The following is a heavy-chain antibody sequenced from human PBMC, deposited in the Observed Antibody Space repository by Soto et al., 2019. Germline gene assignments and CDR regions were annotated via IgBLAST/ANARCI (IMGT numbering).Heavy chain of an antibody. CDR3: ARQRYFEWLVRGPFDS. J-gene: IGHJ4*02. CDR2: IYYGGST. V-gene: IGHV4-39*01. Sequence: PSETLSLTCSVSGGSISSSRYYWAWIRQPPGKGLEWIGSIYYGGSTYYSPSLKTGVTISVDTSKNQFSLKLYSVTAADTAVYYCARQRYFEWLVRGPFDSWGQGTLVTVSS. D-gene: IGHD3-9*01. CDR1: GGSISSSRYY.